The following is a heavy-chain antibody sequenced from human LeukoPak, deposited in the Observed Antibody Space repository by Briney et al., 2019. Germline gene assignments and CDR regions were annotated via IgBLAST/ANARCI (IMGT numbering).Heavy chain of an antibody. V-gene: IGHV1-18*01. Sequence: ASVKVSCKASGYTFTSYGISWVRQAPGQGLEWMGWISAYNGNTNYAQKLQGRVTMTRDTSISTAYMELSRLRSDDTAVYYCARGGGSYGDFTTPIDYWGQGTLVTVSS. CDR1: GYTFTSYG. D-gene: IGHD4-17*01. CDR3: ARGGGSYGDFTTPIDY. J-gene: IGHJ4*02. CDR2: ISAYNGNT.